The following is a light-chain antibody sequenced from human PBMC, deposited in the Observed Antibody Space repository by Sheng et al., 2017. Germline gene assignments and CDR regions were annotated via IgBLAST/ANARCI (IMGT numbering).Light chain of an antibody. CDR1: QSVNSRY. CDR3: QQYNNWPPYT. Sequence: EVVLTQSPGTLSLSPGERATLSCRASQSVNSRYLAWYQQRPGQAPRLLIYGASSRAIGIPDRFSGSGSGTDFTLTISSLQSEDFAVYYCQQYNNWPPYTFGQGTKLEI. CDR2: GAS. V-gene: IGKV3-20*01. J-gene: IGKJ2*01.